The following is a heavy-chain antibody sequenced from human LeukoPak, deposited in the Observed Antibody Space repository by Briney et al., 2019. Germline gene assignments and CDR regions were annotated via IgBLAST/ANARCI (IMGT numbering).Heavy chain of an antibody. CDR2: IYHSGST. CDR1: GYSISSGYY. Sequence: SETLSLTCTVSGYSISSGYYWGWIRQPPGKGLEWIGSIYHSGSTYYNPSLKSRVTISVDTSKNQISLKLRSVTAADTAVYYCARDRGSSWYWYNWFDPWGQGTLVTVSS. J-gene: IGHJ5*02. CDR3: ARDRGSSWYWYNWFDP. V-gene: IGHV4-38-2*02. D-gene: IGHD6-13*01.